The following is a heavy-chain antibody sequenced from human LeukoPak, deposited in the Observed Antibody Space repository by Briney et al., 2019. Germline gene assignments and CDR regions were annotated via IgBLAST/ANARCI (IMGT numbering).Heavy chain of an antibody. D-gene: IGHD3-16*02. J-gene: IGHJ4*02. CDR2: IKQDGTEK. V-gene: IGHV3-7*01. Sequence: GGSLRLSCAASGFTFTNYWMSWVRQAPGKGLEWVANIKQDGTEKYYVDSVKGRFTISRDNAKNSLYLQMNSLRAEDTAVYYCARDPADYVWGSYRLWYFDYWGQGTLVTVSS. CDR3: ARDPADYVWGSYRLWYFDY. CDR1: GFTFTNYW.